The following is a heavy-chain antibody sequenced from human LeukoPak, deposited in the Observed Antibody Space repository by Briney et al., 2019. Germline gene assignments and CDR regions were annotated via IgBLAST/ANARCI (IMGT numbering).Heavy chain of an antibody. CDR2: IYHSGST. CDR3: ARDLGILTGYPSPYFDY. D-gene: IGHD3-9*01. J-gene: IGHJ4*02. Sequence: PSQTLSLTCTVSGGSISSGGYYWSWIRQPPGKGLEWIGYIYHSGSTYYNPSLKSRVTISVDRSKNQFSLKLSSVTAADTAVYYCARDLGILTGYPSPYFDYWGQGTLVTVSS. CDR1: GGSISSGGYY. V-gene: IGHV4-30-2*01.